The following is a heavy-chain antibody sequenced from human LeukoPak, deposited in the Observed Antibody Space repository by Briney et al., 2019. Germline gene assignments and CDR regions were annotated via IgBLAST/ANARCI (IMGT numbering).Heavy chain of an antibody. CDR1: GYTFTGYY. J-gene: IGHJ4*02. D-gene: IGHD4-17*01. Sequence: ASVKVSCKASGYTFTGYYMHWVRQAPGQGLEWMGWINPNSGGTNYAQKFQGRVTMTRDTSISTAYMELSRLRSDDTAVYYCARGQEGGVSIYGDYWGQGTLVTVSS. CDR3: ARGQEGGVSIYGDY. CDR2: INPNSGGT. V-gene: IGHV1-2*02.